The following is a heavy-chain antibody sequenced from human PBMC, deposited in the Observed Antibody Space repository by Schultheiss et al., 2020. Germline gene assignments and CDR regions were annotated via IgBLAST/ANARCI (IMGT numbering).Heavy chain of an antibody. CDR1: GFTFSSYG. V-gene: IGHV3-33*03. CDR3: AKDRTGHDEYYYGMDV. D-gene: IGHD3/OR15-3a*01. CDR2: IWYDGSNK. Sequence: GGSLRLSCAASGFTFSSYGMHWVRQAPGKGLEWVAVIWYDGSNKYYADSVKGRFTISRDNSKNTLSLQMNSLGGADAAIYYCAKDRTGHDEYYYGMDVWGQGTTVTVSS. J-gene: IGHJ6*02.